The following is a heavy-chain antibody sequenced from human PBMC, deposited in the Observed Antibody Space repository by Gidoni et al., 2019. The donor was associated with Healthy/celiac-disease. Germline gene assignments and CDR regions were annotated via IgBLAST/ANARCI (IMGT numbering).Heavy chain of an antibody. CDR1: GFTFSRYS. Sequence: EVQLVESGGGLVQPGGSLRLSCAASGFTFSRYSMNWFRQAPGKGLEWVSYISSSSSTIYYADAVKGRFTISRDNAKNSLYLQMNSLRAEDTAVYYCAREGTPSGMDVWGKGTTVTVSS. CDR2: ISSSSSTI. V-gene: IGHV3-48*01. J-gene: IGHJ6*04. CDR3: AREGTPSGMDV.